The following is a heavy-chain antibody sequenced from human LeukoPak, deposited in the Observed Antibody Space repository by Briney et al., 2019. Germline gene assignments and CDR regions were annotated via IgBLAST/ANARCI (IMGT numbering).Heavy chain of an antibody. J-gene: IGHJ4*02. Sequence: PGGSLRLSCVASGFTFSNYAMSWVRQAPGKGLVWVSGTSGSGGSSFYAAAVKGRFSMSRDNSKFTLYLQMNGLRVEDTAVYYCARSAAVSYIENVDYWGQGTLVTVSS. CDR1: GFTFSNYA. D-gene: IGHD3-10*01. CDR3: ARSAAVSYIENVDY. CDR2: TSGSGGSS. V-gene: IGHV3-23*01.